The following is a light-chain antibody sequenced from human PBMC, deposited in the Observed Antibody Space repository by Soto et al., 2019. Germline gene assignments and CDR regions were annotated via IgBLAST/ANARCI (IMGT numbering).Light chain of an antibody. CDR2: KGS. CDR1: QSISSW. Sequence: DIQMTQSPSTLSASVGDRVTITCRASQSISSWLAWYQQKPGKAPKLLIYKGSSLESGVPSRFSGSGSGTEFTLTISSLQPDDFATYYCQHYNSSPWTFGQGTKVEIK. CDR3: QHYNSSPWT. J-gene: IGKJ1*01. V-gene: IGKV1-5*03.